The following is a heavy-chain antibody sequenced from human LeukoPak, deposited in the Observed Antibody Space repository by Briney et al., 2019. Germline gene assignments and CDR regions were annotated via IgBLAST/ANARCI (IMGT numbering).Heavy chain of an antibody. D-gene: IGHD3-22*01. J-gene: IGHJ3*02. CDR3: AKDSRAVPNYYDSSGYYYPYDAFDI. CDR1: GFTFSSYS. V-gene: IGHV3-48*01. Sequence: PGGSLRLSCAASGFTFSSYSMNWVRQAPGKGLEWVSYISSSSSTIYHADSVKGRFTISRDNAKNSLYLQMNSLRAEDTAVYYCAKDSRAVPNYYDSSGYYYPYDAFDIWGQGTMVTVSS. CDR2: ISSSSSTI.